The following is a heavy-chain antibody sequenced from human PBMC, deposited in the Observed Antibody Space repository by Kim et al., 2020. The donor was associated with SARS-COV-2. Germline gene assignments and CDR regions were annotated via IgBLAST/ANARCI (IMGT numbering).Heavy chain of an antibody. V-gene: IGHV4-59*09. CDR3: ARGGQQLVLYYFDY. J-gene: IGHJ4*02. D-gene: IGHD6-13*01. Sequence: NPTLRSRGTISVDTSKNQLSLKLSSVTAADTDVYYCARGGQQLVLYYFDYWGQGTLVTVSS.